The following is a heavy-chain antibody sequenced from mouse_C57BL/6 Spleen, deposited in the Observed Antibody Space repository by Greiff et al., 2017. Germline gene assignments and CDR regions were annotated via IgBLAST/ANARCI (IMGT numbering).Heavy chain of an antibody. Sequence: VKLQESGPELVKPGASVKISCKASGYAFSSSWMNWVKQRPGKGLEWIGRIYPGDGDTNYNGKFKGKATLTADKSSSTAYMQLSSLTSEDSAVYFCAREGDGNYVGYFDYWGQGTTLTVSS. D-gene: IGHD2-1*01. CDR3: AREGDGNYVGYFDY. J-gene: IGHJ2*01. V-gene: IGHV1-82*01. CDR1: GYAFSSSW. CDR2: IYPGDGDT.